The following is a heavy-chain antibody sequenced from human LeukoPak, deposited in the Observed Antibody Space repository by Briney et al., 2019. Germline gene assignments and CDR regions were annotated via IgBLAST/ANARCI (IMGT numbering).Heavy chain of an antibody. D-gene: IGHD3-10*01. CDR1: GYTFTGYY. J-gene: IGHJ5*02. CDR2: ISVYNGNT. V-gene: IGHV1-18*04. Sequence: ASVKVSCETSGYTFTGYYMHWARQAPGQGLEWMGWISVYNGNTKYAQKFQGRVTMTTEKSTSTGYMELRSLRSDDTAVYYCARGATVRGGSMLHNWFDPWGQGTLVTVSS. CDR3: ARGATVRGGSMLHNWFDP.